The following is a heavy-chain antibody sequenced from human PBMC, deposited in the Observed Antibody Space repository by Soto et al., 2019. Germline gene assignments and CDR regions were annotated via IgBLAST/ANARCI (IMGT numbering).Heavy chain of an antibody. CDR1: GFTFSSYA. J-gene: IGHJ3*02. D-gene: IGHD2-21*02. Sequence: QVQLVESGGGVVQPGRSQRLSCAASGFTFSSYAMHWVRQAPGKGLEWVAVISYDGSNKYYADSVKGRFTISRDNSKNTLYLQMNSLRAEDTAVYYCAREVIVVVTAPAFDIWGQGTMVTVSS. CDR2: ISYDGSNK. V-gene: IGHV3-30-3*01. CDR3: AREVIVVVTAPAFDI.